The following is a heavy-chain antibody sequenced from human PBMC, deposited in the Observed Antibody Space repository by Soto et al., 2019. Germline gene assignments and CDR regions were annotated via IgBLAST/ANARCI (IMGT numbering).Heavy chain of an antibody. CDR2: MNPNSGNT. D-gene: IGHD6-13*01. Sequence: VASVKVSCKASGYTFTSYDINWVRQATGQGLEWMGWMNPNSGNTGYAQKFQGRVTMTRNTSISTAYMELSSLRSEDTAVYYCARGRHSSSWYHWFDPWGQGTLVTVSS. CDR1: GYTFTSYD. V-gene: IGHV1-8*01. J-gene: IGHJ5*02. CDR3: ARGRHSSSWYHWFDP.